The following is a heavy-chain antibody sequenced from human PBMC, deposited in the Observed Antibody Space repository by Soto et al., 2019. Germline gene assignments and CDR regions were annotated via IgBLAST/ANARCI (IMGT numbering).Heavy chain of an antibody. Sequence: QLQLQESGPGLVKPSETLSLTCTVSNGSISSAIYYWGWIRQPPGKGLEWIGSIYHSGSTYYNPSLQGRVTMSVDTSKNQFFLNLSSVTAADTAVYFCAGRSSLASVQVYFGEISNYNWFDPWGQGTLVTVSS. V-gene: IGHV4-39*01. CDR3: AGRSSLASVQVYFGEISNYNWFDP. CDR1: NGSISSAIYY. CDR2: IYHSGST. D-gene: IGHD3-10*01. J-gene: IGHJ5*02.